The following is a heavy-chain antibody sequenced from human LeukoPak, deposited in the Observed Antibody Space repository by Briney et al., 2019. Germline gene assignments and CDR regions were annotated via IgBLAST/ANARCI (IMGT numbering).Heavy chain of an antibody. CDR2: IYYSGST. J-gene: IGHJ5*02. CDR3: ARRYGSGSYYKFDP. D-gene: IGHD3-10*01. Sequence: PSETLSLTCTVSGGSISSGDYYWSWIRQPPGKGLEWIGYIYYSGSTNYNPSLKSRVTMSVDTSKNQFSLKLSSVTAADTAVYYCARRYGSGSYYKFDPWGQGTLVTVPS. V-gene: IGHV4-30-4*08. CDR1: GGSISSGDYY.